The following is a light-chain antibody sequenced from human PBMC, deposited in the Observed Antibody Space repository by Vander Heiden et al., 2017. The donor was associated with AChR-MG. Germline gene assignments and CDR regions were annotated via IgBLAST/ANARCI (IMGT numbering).Light chain of an antibody. Sequence: EIVLKQSPAALSLSPGERATLSCRDSQSLSSDLAWYQQKPGQAPRLLIYDASNRATGIPARFSGSGSGTDFTLTISSLEPEDFAVYYCQQRSNWPYTFGQGTKLEI. V-gene: IGKV3-11*01. J-gene: IGKJ2*01. CDR1: QSLSSD. CDR2: DAS. CDR3: QQRSNWPYT.